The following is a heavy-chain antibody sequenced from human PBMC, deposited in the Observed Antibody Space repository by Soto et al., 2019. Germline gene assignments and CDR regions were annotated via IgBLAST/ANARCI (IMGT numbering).Heavy chain of an antibody. CDR2: INPSGGST. V-gene: IGHV1-46*01. CDR3: ARPTDGSGSPRYYCYYGIDV. CDR1: GYTFTSYY. D-gene: IGHD3-10*01. Sequence: ASVKVSCKASGYTFTSYYMHWVRQAPGQGLEWMGIINPSGGSTSYAQKFQGRVTMTRDTSTSTVYMELSSVRSEDTAVYYSARPTDGSGSPRYYCYYGIDVWGQGTTVTVSS. J-gene: IGHJ6*02.